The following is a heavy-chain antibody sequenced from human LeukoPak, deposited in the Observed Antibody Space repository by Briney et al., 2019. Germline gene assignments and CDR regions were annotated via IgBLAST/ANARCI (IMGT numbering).Heavy chain of an antibody. CDR1: GFTVSSSY. J-gene: IGHJ4*02. V-gene: IGHV3-66*02. CDR2: IYSDGST. CDR3: ARGRLSDF. Sequence: GGSLRFSCAASGFTVSSSYINWVRQAPGKGLEWVSVIYSDGSTFYADSVKGRFTISRDNSKNTLYLQMNSLRGEDTAMYFCARGRLSDFWGQGTLVTVSS.